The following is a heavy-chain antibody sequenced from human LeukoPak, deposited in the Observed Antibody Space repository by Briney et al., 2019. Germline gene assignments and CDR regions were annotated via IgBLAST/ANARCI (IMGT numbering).Heavy chain of an antibody. CDR1: GFTFDSYN. CDR3: ARGGYSYGPYWYFDL. D-gene: IGHD5-18*01. CDR2: INSDGSST. J-gene: IGHJ2*01. V-gene: IGHV3-74*01. Sequence: WGSLRLSCAASGFTFDSYNINWVRQAPGKGLVWVSRINSDGSSTSYADSVKGRFTISRDNAKNTLYLQMNSLRAEDTAVYYCARGGYSYGPYWYFDLWGRGTLVTVSS.